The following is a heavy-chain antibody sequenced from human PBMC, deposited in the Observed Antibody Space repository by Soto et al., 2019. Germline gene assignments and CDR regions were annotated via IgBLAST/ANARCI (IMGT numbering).Heavy chain of an antibody. CDR1: GFNVSTNY. D-gene: IGHD1-26*01. J-gene: IGHJ4*02. V-gene: IGHV3-53*01. CDR3: ARGSGSLYYFHY. CDR2: IYSGGTT. Sequence: GGSLRLSCAASGFNVSTNYMTWVRQAPGKGLEWGSVIYSGGTTYYADSVKGRFIISRDNFKNTLYLQMNNLRAEDTALYYCARGSGSLYYFHYWGQGTLVTVSS.